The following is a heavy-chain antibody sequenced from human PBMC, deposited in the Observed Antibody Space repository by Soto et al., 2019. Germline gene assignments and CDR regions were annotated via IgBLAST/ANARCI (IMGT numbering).Heavy chain of an antibody. CDR2: IYTSGST. CDR3: GRYDLPGIGAAGTANYGMDV. D-gene: IGHD6-13*01. J-gene: IGHJ6*02. V-gene: IGHV4-4*07. CDR1: GGSISSYY. Sequence: SETLSLTCTVSGGSISSYYWSWIRQPAGKGLEWIGRIYTSGSTNYNPSLKSRGTMSVDKSKNQFSLKLSSVTAADTAVYYCGRYDLPGIGAAGTANYGMDVWGQGTTVTVSS.